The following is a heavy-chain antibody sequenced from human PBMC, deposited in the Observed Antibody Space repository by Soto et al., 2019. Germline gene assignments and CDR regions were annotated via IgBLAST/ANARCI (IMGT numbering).Heavy chain of an antibody. J-gene: IGHJ6*02. CDR3: ARDGQQLAPYALDV. Sequence: QVQLVESGGGVVQPGTSLRLSCTTSGFTFSNHVMHWVRQAPGKGLEWVAQIWYDGSNKYYADSVKGRFTISRDNSRNMVYVQTNSLRVEDTAVYYCARDGQQLAPYALDVWGQGTSVTVSS. CDR1: GFTFSNHV. D-gene: IGHD6-13*01. CDR2: IWYDGSNK. V-gene: IGHV3-33*01.